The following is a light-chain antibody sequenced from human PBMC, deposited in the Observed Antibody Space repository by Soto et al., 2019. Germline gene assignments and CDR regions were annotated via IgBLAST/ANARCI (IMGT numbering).Light chain of an antibody. Sequence: DSQITQSPSSLCLYLVDIVTITCLASQSISSWLAWYQQKPGKAPKLLIYKASSLESGVPSRFSGSGSGTEFTLTISSLQPDDFATYYCQQYNSYPSTFGQGTKVDNK. CDR1: QSISSW. J-gene: IGKJ1*01. CDR2: KAS. CDR3: QQYNSYPST. V-gene: IGKV1-5*03.